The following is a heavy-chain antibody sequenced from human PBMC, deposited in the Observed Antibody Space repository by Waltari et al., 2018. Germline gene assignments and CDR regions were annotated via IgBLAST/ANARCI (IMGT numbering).Heavy chain of an antibody. CDR1: GFSLSTSGMC. J-gene: IGHJ4*02. V-gene: IGHV2-70*01. CDR3: ARMSDRAAAGSFDY. D-gene: IGHD6-13*01. Sequence: QVTLRESGPALVKPTQTLTLTCTFSGFSLSTSGMCVSWIRQPPGKALEWLALIDWDDDKYYSTSLKTRLTISKDTSKNQVVLTMTNMDPVDTATYYCARMSDRAAAGSFDYWGQGTLVTVSS. CDR2: IDWDDDK.